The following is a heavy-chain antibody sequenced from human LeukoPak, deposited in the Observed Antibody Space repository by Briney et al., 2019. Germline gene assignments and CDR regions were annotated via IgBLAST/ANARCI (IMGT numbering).Heavy chain of an antibody. CDR1: GGPISSHY. CDR3: ASYVWGSYRYFDY. V-gene: IGHV4-59*11. CDR2: IYYSGST. Sequence: SETLSLTCTVSGGPISSHYWSWIRQPPGKGLEWIGYIYYSGSTNYNPSLKSRVTISVDTSKNQFSLKLSSVTAADTAVYYCASYVWGSYRYFDYWGQGTLVTVSS. D-gene: IGHD3-16*02. J-gene: IGHJ4*02.